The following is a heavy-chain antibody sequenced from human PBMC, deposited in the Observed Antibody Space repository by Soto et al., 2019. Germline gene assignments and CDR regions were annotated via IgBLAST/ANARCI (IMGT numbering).Heavy chain of an antibody. V-gene: IGHV3-33*01. D-gene: IGHD2-21*01. J-gene: IGHJ4*02. CDR2: IRYDGSNK. CDR1: GFIFSSYG. Sequence: QVQLVESGGGVVQPGGSLRLSCAPSGFIFSSYGMHWVRQAPGKGLEWVAVIRYDGSNKYYGDSVKGRFTISRDNSKNTLYLEMNSLRAEDTAVYYCARVKQGRGDYDSPFDYWGQGTLVTVSS. CDR3: ARVKQGRGDYDSPFDY.